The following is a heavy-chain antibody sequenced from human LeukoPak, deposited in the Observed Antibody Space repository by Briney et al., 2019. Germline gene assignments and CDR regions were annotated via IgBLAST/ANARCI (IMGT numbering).Heavy chain of an antibody. CDR1: GYTFTNYA. V-gene: IGHV1-18*01. D-gene: IGHD3-16*02. CDR3: ARLRLGELSLGFDP. Sequence: GASVKVSCKASGYTFTNYAITWVRQAPGQGPEGLKWISPYNGDRRDALKFQDRVTMTTDTSTTTAYMELRSLRSDDTAVYYCARLRLGELSLGFDPWGQGTLVTVSS. CDR2: ISPYNGDR. J-gene: IGHJ5*02.